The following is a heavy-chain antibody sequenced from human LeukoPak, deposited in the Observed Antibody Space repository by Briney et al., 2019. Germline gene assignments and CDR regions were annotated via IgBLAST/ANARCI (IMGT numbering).Heavy chain of an antibody. J-gene: IGHJ5*02. D-gene: IGHD5-18*01. Sequence: GGSLRLSCAASGFTFSTYAMNWVRQAPGKGLEWVSWIYSNSDTIYYADSVKGRFTISRDNAKNTLYLQMSSLRAEDTAVYYCTRVHTANWFDPWGQGTLVTVSS. V-gene: IGHV3-48*04. CDR3: TRVHTANWFDP. CDR2: IYSNSDTI. CDR1: GFTFSTYA.